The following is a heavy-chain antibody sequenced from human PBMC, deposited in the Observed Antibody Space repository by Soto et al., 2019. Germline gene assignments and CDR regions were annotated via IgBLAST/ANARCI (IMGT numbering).Heavy chain of an antibody. V-gene: IGHV1-69*02. CDR2: IIPILGIA. D-gene: IGHD3-22*01. J-gene: IGHJ3*02. CDR1: GGTFSSYT. Sequence: QVQLVQSGAEVKKPGSSVNVSCKAAGGTFSSYTISWVRQAPGQGLEWMGRIIPILGIANYAQKFQGRVTITADKSTSSAYMELSSLSSEDTAVYYCASDSSGDAFDIWGQGTMFTVSS. CDR3: ASDSSGDAFDI.